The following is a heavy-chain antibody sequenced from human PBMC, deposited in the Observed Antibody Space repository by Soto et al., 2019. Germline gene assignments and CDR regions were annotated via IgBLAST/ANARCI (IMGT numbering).Heavy chain of an antibody. Sequence: GGSLRLSCAASGFTFSSYAMSWVRQAPGKGLEWVSAISGSGGSTYYADSVKGRFTISRDNSKNTLYLQMNSLRAEDTAVYYCEKDRSLWFGELSNWFDPWGQGTLVTVSS. CDR2: ISGSGGST. J-gene: IGHJ5*02. V-gene: IGHV3-23*01. D-gene: IGHD3-10*01. CDR1: GFTFSSYA. CDR3: EKDRSLWFGELSNWFDP.